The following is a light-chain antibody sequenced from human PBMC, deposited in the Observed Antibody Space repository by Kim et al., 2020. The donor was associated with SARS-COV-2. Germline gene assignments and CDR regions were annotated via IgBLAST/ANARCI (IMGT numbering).Light chain of an antibody. CDR1: QSVSSN. J-gene: IGKJ1*01. CDR2: SAS. CDR3: QQYNNWPVT. V-gene: IGKV3-15*01. Sequence: VSPGERASLSCRASQSVSSNLAWYQQKPGQAPRLLIYSASTRATGIPARFSGSGSGTEFTLTISSLQSEDFAVYYCQQYNNWPVTFGQGTKVDIK.